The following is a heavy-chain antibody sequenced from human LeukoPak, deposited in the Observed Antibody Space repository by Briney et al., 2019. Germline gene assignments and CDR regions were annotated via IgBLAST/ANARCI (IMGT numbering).Heavy chain of an antibody. CDR3: ARSILGSWYDNRFDP. CDR2: ISAYNGNT. CDR1: GYTFTSYG. V-gene: IGHV1-18*01. Sequence: GASVTLSCTSSGYTFTSYGISWVRQAPGQGLEWMGWISAYNGNTNYTQKLPGRVTMTTDTSTSTAYMELRSLRSDDTAVYYCARSILGSWYDNRFDPWGQGTLVTVSS. D-gene: IGHD6-13*01. J-gene: IGHJ5*02.